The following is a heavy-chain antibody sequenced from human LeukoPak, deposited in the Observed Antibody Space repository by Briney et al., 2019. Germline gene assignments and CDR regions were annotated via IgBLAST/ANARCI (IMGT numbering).Heavy chain of an antibody. Sequence: GGSLRLSCAASGFTFNTYSMKWVRQAPGKGLEWISYISSSSSTIYYADSVKGRFTISRDNSKNTLYLQMNNLRAEDTAVYYCAKDSRHLSSTRGGLKESRGGFSDYWGQGTLVTVSS. D-gene: IGHD6-13*01. CDR3: AKDSRHLSSTRGGLKESRGGFSDY. CDR2: ISSSSSTI. J-gene: IGHJ4*02. V-gene: IGHV3-48*01. CDR1: GFTFNTYS.